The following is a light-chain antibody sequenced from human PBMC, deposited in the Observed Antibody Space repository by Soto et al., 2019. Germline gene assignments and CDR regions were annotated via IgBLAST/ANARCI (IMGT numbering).Light chain of an antibody. CDR3: SSYTSSNTWV. CDR2: EVS. J-gene: IGLJ3*02. V-gene: IGLV2-14*01. CDR1: SSDVGGYQY. Sequence: QSALTQPASVSGSPGQSITISCTGTSSDVGGYQYVSWYHHHPGKAPKLMMYEVSNRPSGGSNRFSGSKSGNTAYLNISGLQAEDEADYYCSSYTSSNTWVFGGGTKLTV.